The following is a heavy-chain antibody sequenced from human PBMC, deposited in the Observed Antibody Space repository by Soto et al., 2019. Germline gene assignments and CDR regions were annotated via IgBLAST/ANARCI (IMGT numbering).Heavy chain of an antibody. J-gene: IGHJ4*02. CDR1: GGSISSYY. D-gene: IGHD3-16*01. Sequence: SETLSLTCTVSGGSISSYYWSWIRQPPGKGLEWIGYIYYSGSTNYNPSLKSRVTISVDTSKNQFPLKLSSVTAADTAVYYCARRWGDYFDYWGQGTLVTVSS. CDR2: IYYSGST. CDR3: ARRWGDYFDY. V-gene: IGHV4-59*08.